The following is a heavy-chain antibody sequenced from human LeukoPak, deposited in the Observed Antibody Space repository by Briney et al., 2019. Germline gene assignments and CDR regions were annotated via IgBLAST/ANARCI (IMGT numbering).Heavy chain of an antibody. CDR1: GGSFSGYY. V-gene: IGHV4-34*01. J-gene: IGHJ4*02. Sequence: SETLSLTCAVYGGSFSGYYWSWIRQAPGKGLEWIGEINRGGSTNYNPSLKSRVTMSVDTSKNRFSLKLSSVTAADTAVYFCARTPLKQCTSTTCPLFFDYWGQGTLVTVSS. CDR2: INRGGST. CDR3: ARTPLKQCTSTTCPLFFDY. D-gene: IGHD2-8*01.